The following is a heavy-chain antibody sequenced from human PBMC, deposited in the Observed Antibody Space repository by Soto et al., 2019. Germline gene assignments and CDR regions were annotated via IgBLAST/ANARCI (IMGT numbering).Heavy chain of an antibody. CDR1: GGTFSSYA. D-gene: IGHD6-19*01. V-gene: IGHV1-69*12. CDR3: ARDRSGIAVAGSGLDY. CDR2: IIPIFGTA. J-gene: IGHJ4*02. Sequence: QVQLVQTGAEVKKPGSSVKVSCKASGGTFSSYAISWVRQAPGQGLGWMGGIIPIFGTANYAQKFQGRVTITADESTSTAYMELSSLRSEDTAVYYCARDRSGIAVAGSGLDYWGQGTLVTVSS.